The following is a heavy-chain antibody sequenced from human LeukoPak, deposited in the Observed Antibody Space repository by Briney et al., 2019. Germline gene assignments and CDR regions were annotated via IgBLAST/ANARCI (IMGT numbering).Heavy chain of an antibody. Sequence: SETLSLTCTVSGGSMSNYYGSSIRQPPGKGLEWIAYIYYTGSTYYNPSLKSRVTMSVHTSKNQFSLSLSSVTAADTAVYYCARHISGAATLDWGQGTLVTVSS. CDR1: GGSMSNYY. D-gene: IGHD3-3*02. CDR2: IYYTGST. J-gene: IGHJ4*02. CDR3: ARHISGAATLD. V-gene: IGHV4-59*08.